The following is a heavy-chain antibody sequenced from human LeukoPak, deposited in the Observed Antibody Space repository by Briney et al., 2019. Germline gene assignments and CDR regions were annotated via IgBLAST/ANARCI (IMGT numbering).Heavy chain of an antibody. V-gene: IGHV3-48*03. D-gene: IGHD6-19*01. CDR1: GFTFSSYE. CDR3: ARGPRQWLALYYFDY. CDR2: ISSSGSTI. J-gene: IGHJ4*02. Sequence: GGSLRLSCAASGFTFSSYEMNWVRQAPGEGLEWVSYISSSGSTIYYADSVKGRFTISRDNAKNSLYLQMNSLRAEDTAVYYCARGPRQWLALYYFDYWGQGTLVTVSS.